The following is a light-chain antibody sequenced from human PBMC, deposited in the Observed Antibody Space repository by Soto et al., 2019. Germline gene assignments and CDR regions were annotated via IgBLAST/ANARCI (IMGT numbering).Light chain of an antibody. J-gene: IGKJ2*01. CDR1: QSVSSSY. Sequence: EIVLTQSPGTLSLSPGERATLSCRASQSVSSSYLAWYQQKPGQAPRLLIYGASSRATGIPDRFSGSGSGTDFTLTISRLEPEDFAVYYCQQYGSSPVTFRQGTKLEIK. CDR2: GAS. CDR3: QQYGSSPVT. V-gene: IGKV3-20*01.